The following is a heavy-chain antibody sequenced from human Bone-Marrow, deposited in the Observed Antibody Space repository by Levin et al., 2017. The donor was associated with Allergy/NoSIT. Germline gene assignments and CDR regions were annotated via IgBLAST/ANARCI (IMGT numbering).Heavy chain of an antibody. CDR2: ISSRSTYR. V-gene: IGHV3-21*01. J-gene: IGHJ4*02. CDR1: GFTFSTHT. D-gene: IGHD3-22*01. CDR3: ARENYDSSGYYSHDLDY. Sequence: GGSLRLSCAASGFTFSTHTMNWVRQAPGKGLEWVSSISSRSTYRHYIDSVRGRFTISRDDAKNSLDLQMNGLTAEDTAVYFCARENYDSSGYYSHDLDYWGQGTLVTVSS.